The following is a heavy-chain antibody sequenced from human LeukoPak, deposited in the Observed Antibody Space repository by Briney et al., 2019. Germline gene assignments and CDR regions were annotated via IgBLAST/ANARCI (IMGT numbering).Heavy chain of an antibody. CDR1: GFTSSSYA. J-gene: IGHJ4*02. Sequence: GRSLRLSCAASGFTSSSYAMHWVRQAPGKGLEWVAVISYDGSNKYYADSVKGRFTISRDNSKNTLYLQMNSLRAEDTAVYYCARVRGDFDYWGQGTLVTVSS. D-gene: IGHD3-10*01. CDR3: ARVRGDFDY. V-gene: IGHV3-30-3*01. CDR2: ISYDGSNK.